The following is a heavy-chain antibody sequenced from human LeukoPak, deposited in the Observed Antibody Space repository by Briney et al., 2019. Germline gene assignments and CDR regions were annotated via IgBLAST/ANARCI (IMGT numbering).Heavy chain of an antibody. CDR2: IRNEVDGATT. CDR3: ATDRLFHNY. J-gene: IGHJ4*02. Sequence: GGSLRLSCAASGFTFKDAWMAWVRQAPGKGLEWIGRIRNEVDGATTSYATSVKGRFNISRDDSRNTLYLQMQSLKSEDTALYYCATDRLFHNYWGQGTLVTVSS. D-gene: IGHD2-21*01. V-gene: IGHV3-15*01. CDR1: GFTFKDAW.